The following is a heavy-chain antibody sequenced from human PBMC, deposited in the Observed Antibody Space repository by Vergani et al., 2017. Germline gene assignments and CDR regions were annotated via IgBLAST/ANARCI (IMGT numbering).Heavy chain of an antibody. V-gene: IGHV3-30*01. CDR2: ISYDGSNK. CDR3: ARDCSTSDKGGYYYYYGMDV. D-gene: IGHD2-2*01. Sequence: QVQLVESGGGVVQPGRSLRLSCAASGFTFSSYAMHWVRQAPGKGLEWVAVISYDGSNKYYADSVKGRFTISRDNSKNTLYLQMNSLRAEDTAVYYCARDCSTSDKGGYYYYYGMDVWGQGTTVTVSS. CDR1: GFTFSSYA. J-gene: IGHJ6*02.